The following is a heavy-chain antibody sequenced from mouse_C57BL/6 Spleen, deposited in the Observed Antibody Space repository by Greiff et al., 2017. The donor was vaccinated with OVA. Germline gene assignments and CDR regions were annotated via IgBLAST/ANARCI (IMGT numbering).Heavy chain of an antibody. CDR1: GFTFSDYY. CDR2: ISNGGGST. CDR3: ARHNQYAMDY. V-gene: IGHV5-12*01. J-gene: IGHJ4*01. Sequence: EVKLMESGGGLVQPGGSLKLSCAASGFTFSDYYMYWVRQTPEKRLEWVAYISNGGGSTYYPDTVKGRFTISRDNAKNTLYLQMSRLKSEDTAMYYCARHNQYAMDYWGQGTSVTVSS.